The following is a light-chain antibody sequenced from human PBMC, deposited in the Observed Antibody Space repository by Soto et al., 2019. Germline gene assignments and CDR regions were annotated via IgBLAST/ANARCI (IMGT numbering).Light chain of an antibody. CDR1: QSVSSY. V-gene: IGKV3-11*01. CDR3: QQRSNWPPEVT. J-gene: IGKJ2*01. Sequence: EIVLTQSPATLSLSPGERATLSCRASQSVSSYLAWYQQKPGQAPRLFIYDASNRATGIPARFSGSGSGTDFTLTISSLEPEDFAVYYCQQRSNWPPEVTFGQGTKLEIK. CDR2: DAS.